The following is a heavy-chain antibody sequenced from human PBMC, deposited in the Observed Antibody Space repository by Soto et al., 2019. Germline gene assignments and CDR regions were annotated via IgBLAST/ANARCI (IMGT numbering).Heavy chain of an antibody. V-gene: IGHV1-18*01. Sequence: QVHLVQSGAEVKKPGASVKVSCKGSGYAFTTYGITWVRQAPGQGLEWMGWISAHNGNTNYAQKLQGRVTVTRDTSTSTAYLEMRSLRSDDTAVYYCARGRDGDYWGQGALVTVSS. D-gene: IGHD6-6*01. J-gene: IGHJ4*02. CDR1: GYAFTTYG. CDR3: ARGRDGDY. CDR2: ISAHNGNT.